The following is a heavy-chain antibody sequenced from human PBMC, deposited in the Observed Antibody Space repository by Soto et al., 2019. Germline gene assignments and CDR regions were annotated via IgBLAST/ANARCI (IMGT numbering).Heavy chain of an antibody. CDR3: ARDRAVAARSPVLEDFDY. D-gene: IGHD6-6*01. V-gene: IGHV1-3*01. CDR1: GYTFTSCA. J-gene: IGHJ4*02. Sequence: ASVKVTCKASGYTFTSCAMRWVRQAPGQRLEWMGWINAGNGNTKYSQKFQGRVTITADESTSTAYMELSSLRSEDTAVYYCARDRAVAARSPVLEDFDYWGQGTLVTVSS. CDR2: INAGNGNT.